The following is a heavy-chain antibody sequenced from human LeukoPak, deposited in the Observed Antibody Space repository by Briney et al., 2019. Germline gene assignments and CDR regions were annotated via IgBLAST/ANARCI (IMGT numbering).Heavy chain of an antibody. CDR2: INHSGST. Sequence: SETLSLTRAVYGGSFSGYYWSWIRQPPGKGLEWIGEINHSGSTNYNPSLKSRVTISVDTSKNQFSLKLSSVTAADTAVYYCARGANRNYFDYWGQGTLVTVSS. CDR1: GGSFSGYY. CDR3: ARGANRNYFDY. D-gene: IGHD2-8*01. V-gene: IGHV4-34*01. J-gene: IGHJ4*02.